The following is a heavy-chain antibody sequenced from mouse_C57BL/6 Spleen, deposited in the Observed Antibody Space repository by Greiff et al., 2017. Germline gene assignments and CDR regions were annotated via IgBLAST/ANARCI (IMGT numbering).Heavy chain of an antibody. CDR2: IYPSDSET. D-gene: IGHD1-1*01. CDR1: GYTFTSYW. CDR3: ARGGTTRLDYFDY. Sequence: QVQLQQPGAELVRPGSSVKLSCKASGYTFTSYWMGWVKQRPGQGLEWIGNIYPSDSETHYNQKFKDKATLTVDKSSSTAYMQLSSLTSEDSAVYYCARGGTTRLDYFDYWGQGTTLTVSS. J-gene: IGHJ2*01. V-gene: IGHV1-61*01.